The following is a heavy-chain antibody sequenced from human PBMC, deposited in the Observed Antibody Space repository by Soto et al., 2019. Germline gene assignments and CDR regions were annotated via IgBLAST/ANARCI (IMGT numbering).Heavy chain of an antibody. V-gene: IGHV2-5*02. Sequence: QITLRESGPTLVKPTQTLTLTCTFSGFSLGTSGEGVGWIRQPPRKALERLATLYWDGDKRYSPSLRSRLTISKDTSESQVVLTMTNMDAADPARYFCAPRKRTIKVATYFDYWGLGSLVTVSS. CDR2: LYWDGDK. D-gene: IGHD1-7*01. CDR1: GFSLGTSGEG. J-gene: IGHJ4*02. CDR3: APRKRTIKVATYFDY.